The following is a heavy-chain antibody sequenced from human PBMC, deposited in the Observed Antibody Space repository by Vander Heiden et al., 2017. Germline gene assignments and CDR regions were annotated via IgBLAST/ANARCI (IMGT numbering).Heavy chain of an antibody. V-gene: IGHV1-2*02. J-gene: IGHJ6*02. CDR2: INPNSGGT. Sequence: QVQLVQSGAEVKKPGASVNVSCKASGYTFTGYYMHWVRQAPGQGLEWMGWINPNSGGTNYAQKFQGRVTMTRDTSISTAYMELSRLRSDDTAVYYCARGSGSYSYYYYGMDVWGQGTTVTVSS. D-gene: IGHD1-26*01. CDR1: GYTFTGYY. CDR3: ARGSGSYSYYYYGMDV.